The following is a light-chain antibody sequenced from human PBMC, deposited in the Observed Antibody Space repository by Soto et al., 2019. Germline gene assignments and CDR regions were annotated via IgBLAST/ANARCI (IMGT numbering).Light chain of an antibody. V-gene: IGKV3-20*01. CDR1: QSVSSDY. CDR3: QQYGKSPLT. Sequence: IVLTQSPGTLSLSPGERASVSCRASQSVSSDYLAWYQQKPGQAPRLLIYGASSRATGIPDRFSGSGSGTDFALTINRLEPDDFAVYYCQQYGKSPLTFGQGTSVEIK. CDR2: GAS. J-gene: IGKJ1*01.